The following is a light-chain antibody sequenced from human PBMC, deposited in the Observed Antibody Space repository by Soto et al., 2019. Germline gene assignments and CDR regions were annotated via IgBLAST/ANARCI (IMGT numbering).Light chain of an antibody. CDR1: SSDVGGYNY. CDR3: ISYTSSSTSYV. Sequence: QSALTQPASVSGSPGQSITISCTGTSSDVGGYNYVAWYQQHPGKVPRLMIYEVSNRPSGVSNRFSGSKSGSTASLTISGLQAEDEADYYCISYTSSSTSYVFGTGTKLPS. J-gene: IGLJ1*01. V-gene: IGLV2-14*01. CDR2: EVS.